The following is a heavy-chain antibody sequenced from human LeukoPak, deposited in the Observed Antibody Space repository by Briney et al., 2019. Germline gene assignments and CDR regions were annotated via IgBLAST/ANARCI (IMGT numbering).Heavy chain of an antibody. CDR2: ISGSGGST. Sequence: PGGSLRLSCAAAGFTVSSNYMSWVRQAPGKGLEWVSAISGSGGSTYYADSVKGRFTISRDNSKNTLYLQMNSLRAEDTAVYYCARDPSNSSGWRAFFDYWGQGTLVTVSS. J-gene: IGHJ4*02. CDR3: ARDPSNSSGWRAFFDY. D-gene: IGHD6-19*01. V-gene: IGHV3-23*01. CDR1: GFTVSSNY.